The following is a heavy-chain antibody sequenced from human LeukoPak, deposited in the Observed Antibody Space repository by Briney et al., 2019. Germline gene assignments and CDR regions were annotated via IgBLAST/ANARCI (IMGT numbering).Heavy chain of an antibody. CDR2: ISGSGGST. J-gene: IGHJ4*02. V-gene: IGHV3-23*01. D-gene: IGHD3-22*01. CDR3: AKGGGMIVVVIDY. Sequence: GGSLRLSCAASGFIFSSYAMSWVRQAPGKGLEWVSAISGSGGSTYYADSVKGRFTISRDNSKNTLYPQMNSLRAEDTAVYYCAKGGGMIVVVIDYWGQGTLVTVSS. CDR1: GFIFSSYA.